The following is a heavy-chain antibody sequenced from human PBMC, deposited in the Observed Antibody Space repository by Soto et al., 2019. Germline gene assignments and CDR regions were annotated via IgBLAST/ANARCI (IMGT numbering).Heavy chain of an antibody. CDR1: GGSVNIGTYY. Sequence: VQLQESGPGLVKPSETLSLTCTVPGGSVNIGTYYWRWIRQPPGKGLEWIGFILYSGSTNYNPSLTSRVTMSVDTSKNQFSLKLTSVNAADTAVYYCTRGGDAYQNGHWGQGTLVTVSS. V-gene: IGHV4-61*01. J-gene: IGHJ4*02. D-gene: IGHD2-21*01. CDR3: TRGGDAYQNGH. CDR2: ILYSGST.